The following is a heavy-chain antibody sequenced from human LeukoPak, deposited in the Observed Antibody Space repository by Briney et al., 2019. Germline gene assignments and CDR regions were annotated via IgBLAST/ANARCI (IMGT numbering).Heavy chain of an antibody. CDR3: ATYWRPGYSSSWYYFDY. J-gene: IGHJ4*02. V-gene: IGHV4-4*02. CDR1: GGSISSSNW. Sequence: SGTLSLTCAVSGGSISSSNWWSWVRQPPGKGLEWIGEIYHSGSTNYNPSLKSRVTISVDKSKNQFSLKLSSVTAADTAVYYCATYWRPGYSSSWYYFDYWGQGTLVTVSS. CDR2: IYHSGST. D-gene: IGHD6-13*01.